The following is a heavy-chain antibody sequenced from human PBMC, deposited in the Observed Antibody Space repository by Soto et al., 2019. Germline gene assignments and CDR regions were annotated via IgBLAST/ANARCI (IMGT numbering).Heavy chain of an antibody. CDR3: ARDSLVPQAYYYYGKDV. CDR2: IYYSGST. D-gene: IGHD6-13*01. Sequence: SETLSLTCTVSGGSISSYYWSWIRQPPGKGLEWIGYIYYSGSTNYNPSLKSRVTISVDTSKNQFSLKLSSVTAADTAVYYCARDSLVPQAYYYYGKDVWGQGTTGTLSS. CDR1: GGSISSYY. J-gene: IGHJ6*02. V-gene: IGHV4-59*01.